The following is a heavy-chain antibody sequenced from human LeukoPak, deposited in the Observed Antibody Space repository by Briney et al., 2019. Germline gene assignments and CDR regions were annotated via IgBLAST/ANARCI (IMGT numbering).Heavy chain of an antibody. Sequence: GGSLRLSCAASGFTFSSYSMNWVRQAPRKGLEWVSSISSSSSYIYYADSVKGRFTISRDNAKNSLYLQMNSLRAEDTAVYYCAREKPLGKVFDYWGQGTLVTVSS. CDR1: GFTFSSYS. J-gene: IGHJ4*02. V-gene: IGHV3-21*01. CDR3: AREKPLGKVFDY. CDR2: ISSSSSYI. D-gene: IGHD7-27*01.